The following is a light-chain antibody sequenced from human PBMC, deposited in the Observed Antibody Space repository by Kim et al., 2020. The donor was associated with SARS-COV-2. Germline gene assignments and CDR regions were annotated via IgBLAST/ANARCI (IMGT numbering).Light chain of an antibody. V-gene: IGLV1-44*01. CDR2: NNN. CDR3: ATRDDSLDGWV. Sequence: GQRITISCSVTYSHIVRNPVNWCRQLPGTAPTFLIYNNNQRPSGVPYRFSGSKSGTSVSLAISGLQSEDEADYYCATRDDSLDGWVFGGGTQLTVL. CDR1: YSHIVRNP. J-gene: IGLJ3*02.